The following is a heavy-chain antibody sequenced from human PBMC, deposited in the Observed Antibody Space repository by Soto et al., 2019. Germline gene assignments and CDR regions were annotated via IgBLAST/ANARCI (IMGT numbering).Heavy chain of an antibody. V-gene: IGHV3-30*18. D-gene: IGHD2-2*01. Sequence: QVQLVESGGGVVQPGRSLRLSCAASGFTFSRYGMHWVRQAPGKGLEWVAVISYDGSNKFYADSVKGRLTISRDNSKNTLFLQMNSLRPEDTAVYYCAKGQHCSSTSCYFYYYDTDVWGQGTTVAVSS. J-gene: IGHJ6*02. CDR3: AKGQHCSSTSCYFYYYDTDV. CDR1: GFTFSRYG. CDR2: ISYDGSNK.